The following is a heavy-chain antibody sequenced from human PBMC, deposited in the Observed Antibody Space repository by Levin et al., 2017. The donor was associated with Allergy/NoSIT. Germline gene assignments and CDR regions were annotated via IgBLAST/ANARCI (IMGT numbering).Heavy chain of an antibody. D-gene: IGHD3-10*01. CDR1: GFTFSSYS. V-gene: IGHV3-7*04. Sequence: PGGSLRLSCAASGFTFSSYSMSWVRQAPGKGLEWVANIKQDGSEKYYVDSVKGRFTISRDNAKNSLYLQMNSLRAEDTAVYSCARAGTMVRGERYFDYWGQGTLVTVSS. CDR2: IKQDGSEK. CDR3: ARAGTMVRGERYFDY. J-gene: IGHJ4*02.